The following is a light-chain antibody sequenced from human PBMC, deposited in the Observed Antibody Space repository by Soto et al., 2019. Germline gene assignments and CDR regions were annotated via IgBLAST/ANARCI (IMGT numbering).Light chain of an antibody. CDR2: GAS. J-gene: IGKJ3*01. CDR1: QSVSSSY. CDR3: QQYGSSIS. Sequence: EIVVTQSPGTLSLSPGERATLSCRASQSVSSSYLAWYQQQPGQAPRLLIYGASSRATGIPDRFSGSGSVTDFTLTISRLEPEDFAVYYCQQYGSSISFGPGTKVDIK. V-gene: IGKV3-20*01.